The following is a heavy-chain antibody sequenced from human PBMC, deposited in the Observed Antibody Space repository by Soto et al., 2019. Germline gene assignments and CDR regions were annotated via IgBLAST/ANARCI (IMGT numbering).Heavy chain of an antibody. V-gene: IGHV4-34*01. CDR3: ARGRGMITFGGALRYFDY. CDR1: GGSFSGYY. Sequence: SETLSLTCAVYGGSFSGYYWSWIRQPPGKGLEWIGEINHSGSTNYNPSLKSRVTISVDTSKNQFSLKLSSVTAADTAVYYCARGRGMITFGGALRYFDYWGQGTLVTVSS. D-gene: IGHD3-16*01. CDR2: INHSGST. J-gene: IGHJ4*02.